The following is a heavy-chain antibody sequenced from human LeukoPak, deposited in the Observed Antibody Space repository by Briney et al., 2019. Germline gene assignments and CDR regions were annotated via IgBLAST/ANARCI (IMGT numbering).Heavy chain of an antibody. CDR3: AKGPCSTCLDLDY. CDR2: VSGTGGGT. Sequence: GGSLRLACAASGFTFSTYAMSWVRQAPGKGLEWVSVVSGTGGGTYYGDSVRGRFTISRDNSKNTVYLQMNSLRAEDMAVYYCAKGPCSTCLDLDYWGQGTLVTVSS. D-gene: IGHD2-2*01. CDR1: GFTFSTYA. V-gene: IGHV3-23*01. J-gene: IGHJ4*02.